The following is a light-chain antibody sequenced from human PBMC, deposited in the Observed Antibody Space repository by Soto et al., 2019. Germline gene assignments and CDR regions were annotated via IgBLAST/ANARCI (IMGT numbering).Light chain of an antibody. Sequence: QSALTQPASVSGSPGQSITISCSGTSRDIGSYNLVSWYQLHPGEVPRLIIYEVTKRPSGVSDRFSGFKSGNTASLTISGLHTEDEAEYYCFSYIAPSTLVFGGGTKLTV. J-gene: IGLJ2*01. CDR2: EVT. CDR1: SRDIGSYNL. V-gene: IGLV2-23*02. CDR3: FSYIAPSTLV.